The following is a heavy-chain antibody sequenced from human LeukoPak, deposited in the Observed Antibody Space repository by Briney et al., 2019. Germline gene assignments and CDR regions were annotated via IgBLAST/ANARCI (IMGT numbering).Heavy chain of an antibody. CDR1: GYTLTSYY. D-gene: IGHD1-26*01. CDR3: ARPKWERSLFLDY. Sequence: ASVTVSCKASGYTLTSYYMHWVGQAPGKGLEWMGVINPSGGSTSYAQKFQGRVTMTRDMSTTTFYMELSSLRSEDTAVYYCARPKWERSLFLDYWGQGTLVTVSS. V-gene: IGHV1-46*01. J-gene: IGHJ4*02. CDR2: INPSGGST.